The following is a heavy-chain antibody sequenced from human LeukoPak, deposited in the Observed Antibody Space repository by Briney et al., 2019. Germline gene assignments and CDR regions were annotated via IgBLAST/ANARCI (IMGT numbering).Heavy chain of an antibody. CDR1: GYTFTSCF. CDR3: ARGPYSGDWHFDF. Sequence: ASVKVSCKASGYTFTSCFIHWVRQAPGQGLEWMGVINPSGGSTSYAQKFQGRVTMTRDTSKSTVSMELSSLRFEDTAVYYCARGPYSGDWHFDFWGQGTLVTVSS. V-gene: IGHV1-46*01. J-gene: IGHJ4*02. D-gene: IGHD6-19*01. CDR2: INPSGGST.